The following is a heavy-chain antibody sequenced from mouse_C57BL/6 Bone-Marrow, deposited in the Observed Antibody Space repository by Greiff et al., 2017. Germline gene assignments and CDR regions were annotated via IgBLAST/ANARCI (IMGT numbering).Heavy chain of an antibody. CDR2: ISSGGSYT. Sequence: EVQLVESGGDLVKPGGSLKLSCAASGFTFSSYGVSWVRQTPDKRLAWVATISSGGSYTYYPDSVEGRFTISRANAKTTLYRQMSSLKSEDTAMYYCARRFYDGCYDYFDYWGQGTTLTVSS. D-gene: IGHD2-3*01. CDR1: GFTFSSYG. V-gene: IGHV5-6*01. CDR3: ARRFYDGCYDYFDY. J-gene: IGHJ2*01.